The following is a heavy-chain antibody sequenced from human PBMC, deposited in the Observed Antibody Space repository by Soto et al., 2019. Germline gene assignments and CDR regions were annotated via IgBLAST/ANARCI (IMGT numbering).Heavy chain of an antibody. CDR3: ARLYYDYV. Sequence: ESLRLSCRASGSDFSTYSMNWVRQAPGQGLEWIAYVSLDSDSIQYADSVMGRFTISRGDAENSMYLQMDSLRNEDTATYFCARLYYDYVWGQGTTVTVSS. J-gene: IGHJ6*02. CDR1: GSDFSTYS. CDR2: VSLDSDSI. D-gene: IGHD3-3*01. V-gene: IGHV3-48*02.